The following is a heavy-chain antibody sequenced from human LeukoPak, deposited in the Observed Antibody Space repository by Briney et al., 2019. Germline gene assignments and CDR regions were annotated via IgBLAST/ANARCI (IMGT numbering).Heavy chain of an antibody. CDR3: AKDRGDYVGPFAY. D-gene: IGHD4-23*01. CDR2: ISGSGGST. Sequence: PGGSLRLSCAASGFTFSSYAMSWVRQAPGKGLEWVSAISGSGGSTYYADSVKGRFTISRDNSKNTLYLQMNSLRAEHTAVYYCAKDRGDYVGPFAYWGQGTLVTVSS. V-gene: IGHV3-23*01. J-gene: IGHJ4*02. CDR1: GFTFSSYA.